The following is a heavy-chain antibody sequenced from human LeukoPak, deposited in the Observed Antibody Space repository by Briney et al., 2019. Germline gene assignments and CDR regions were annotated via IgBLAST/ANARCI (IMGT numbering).Heavy chain of an antibody. V-gene: IGHV3-30*18. CDR1: GFTFSSYG. Sequence: GSLRLSCAASGFTFSSYGMHWVRQAPGKGLEWVAVISYDGSNKDYADSVKGRFTISRDNSKNTLYLQMNSLRAEDAAVYYCAKAAREDYTVTTFIDYWGQGTLVTVSS. CDR2: ISYDGSNK. CDR3: AKAAREDYTVTTFIDY. D-gene: IGHD4-17*01. J-gene: IGHJ4*02.